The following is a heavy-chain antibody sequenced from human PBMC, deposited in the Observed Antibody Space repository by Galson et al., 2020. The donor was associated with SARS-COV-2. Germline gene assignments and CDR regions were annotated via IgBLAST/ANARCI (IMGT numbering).Heavy chain of an antibody. CDR2: IYYSGST. CDR3: ARARITMIVVNAFDI. Sequence: SETLSLTCTVSGGSISSGGYYWSWIRQHPGKGLEWIGYIYYSGSTCYNPSLKSRVTISVDTSKNQFSLKLSSVTAADTAVYYCARARITMIVVNAFDIWGQGTMVTVSS. D-gene: IGHD3-22*01. J-gene: IGHJ3*02. CDR1: GGSISSGGYY. V-gene: IGHV4-31*03.